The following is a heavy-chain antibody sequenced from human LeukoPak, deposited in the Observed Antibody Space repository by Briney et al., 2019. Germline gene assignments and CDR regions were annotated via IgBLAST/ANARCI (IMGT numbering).Heavy chain of an antibody. V-gene: IGHV1-18*04. CDR3: ARIRITMVRGVIDRKDAFDI. CDR2: ISAYNGNT. D-gene: IGHD3-10*01. Sequence: GASVKVSCKASGYSFISFYIHWVRQAPGQGLEWMGWISAYNGNTNYAQKLQGRVTMTTDTSTSTAYMELRSLRSDDTAVYYCARIRITMVRGVIDRKDAFDIWGQGTMVTVSS. CDR1: GYSFISFY. J-gene: IGHJ3*02.